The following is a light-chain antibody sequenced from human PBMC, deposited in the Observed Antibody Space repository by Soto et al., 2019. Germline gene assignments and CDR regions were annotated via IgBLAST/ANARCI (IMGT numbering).Light chain of an antibody. CDR2: GSS. Sequence: DIVLTQSPGTLSLSPGDRATLSCRASQSVSSSYLAWYQQKPSQAPRLLIYGSSSRATGLPERFSGSGSGTHFTLTISRLEPEDFAVYYCQQYCSSPFTFGPGTKVEIK. J-gene: IGKJ3*01. CDR3: QQYCSSPFT. V-gene: IGKV3-20*01. CDR1: QSVSSSY.